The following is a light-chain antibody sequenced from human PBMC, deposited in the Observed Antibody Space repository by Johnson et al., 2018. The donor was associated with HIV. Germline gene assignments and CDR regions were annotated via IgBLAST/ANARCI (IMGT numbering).Light chain of an antibody. CDR2: ENN. Sequence: QSVLTQPPSVSAAPGQKVTISCSGSSSNIGNNYVSWYQQLPGTAPKLLIYENNKRPSGIPDRFSGSKSGTSATLGITGLQTGDDADYYCGTWDTSLSAGGVFGTGTNVTVL. CDR1: SSNIGNNY. J-gene: IGLJ1*01. CDR3: GTWDTSLSAGGV. V-gene: IGLV1-51*01.